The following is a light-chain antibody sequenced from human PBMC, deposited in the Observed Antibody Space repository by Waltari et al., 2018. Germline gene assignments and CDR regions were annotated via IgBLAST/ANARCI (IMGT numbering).Light chain of an antibody. Sequence: QSALTQPASVSGSPGQSITISCTGTSSDVGGYNYVSWYQQHTGKAPKLMIYYVSNRPSGVSTRFSGSKSGSTASLTISGLQAEDEADYYCSSYISSSTLELFGGGTSLTVL. J-gene: IGLJ2*01. CDR3: SSYISSSTLEL. V-gene: IGLV2-14*03. CDR1: SSDVGGYNY. CDR2: YVS.